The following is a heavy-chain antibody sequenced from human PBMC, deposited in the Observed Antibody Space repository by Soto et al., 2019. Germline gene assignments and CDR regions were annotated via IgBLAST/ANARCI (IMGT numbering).Heavy chain of an antibody. CDR1: SGSLSGYY. Sequence: SETLSLTCSLYSGSLSGYYWSWIRQPPGKGLGWIGEISPSGTTNYSPSLKSRVSISVATSKNQFSLNLTSLTAADTAVYYCARAPKVSGSAQTRPDFWGQGSLVTVSS. J-gene: IGHJ4*02. CDR2: ISPSGTT. CDR3: ARAPKVSGSAQTRPDF. V-gene: IGHV4-34*01. D-gene: IGHD6-6*01.